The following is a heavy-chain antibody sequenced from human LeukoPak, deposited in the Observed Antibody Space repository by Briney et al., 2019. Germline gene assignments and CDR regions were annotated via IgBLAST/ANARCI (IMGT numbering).Heavy chain of an antibody. CDR2: ISSSSSYI. CDR1: GFTFSSYS. J-gene: IGHJ3*02. D-gene: IGHD3-22*01. CDR3: ARVAGRDYDDAFDI. V-gene: IGHV3-21*01. Sequence: GGSLRLSCAASGFTFSSYSMNWVRQAPGKGLEWVSSISSSSSYIYYADSVKGRFTISRDNAKNSLYLQMNSLRAEDTAVYYCARVAGRDYDDAFDIWGQGTMVTASS.